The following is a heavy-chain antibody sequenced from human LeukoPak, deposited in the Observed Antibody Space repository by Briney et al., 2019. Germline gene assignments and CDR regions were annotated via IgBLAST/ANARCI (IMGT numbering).Heavy chain of an antibody. CDR3: ARRCSGGTVYGVSHRRQYWLCAFDI. CDR1: GGSISSSSYY. Sequence: PSETLSLTCTVSGGSISSSSYYWGWIRQPPGKGLEWIGEINHSGSTNYNPSLKSRVTISVDTSKNQFSLKLSSVTAADTAVYYCARRCSGGTVYGVSHRRQYWLCAFDIWGQGTMVTVSS. V-gene: IGHV4-39*07. CDR2: INHSGST. J-gene: IGHJ3*02. D-gene: IGHD2-15*01.